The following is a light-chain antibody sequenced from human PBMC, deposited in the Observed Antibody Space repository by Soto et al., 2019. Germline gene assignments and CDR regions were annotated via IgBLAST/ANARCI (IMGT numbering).Light chain of an antibody. CDR1: VGSYNY. CDR3: SSYTSGSTLYV. Sequence: VGSYNYVSWYQHHPGKAPRLMIYASSNRPSGVSHRFSGSRSGNTASLTISGLQAEDEADYYCSSYTSGSTLYVFXTGTKVTVL. V-gene: IGLV2-14*01. J-gene: IGLJ1*01. CDR2: ASS.